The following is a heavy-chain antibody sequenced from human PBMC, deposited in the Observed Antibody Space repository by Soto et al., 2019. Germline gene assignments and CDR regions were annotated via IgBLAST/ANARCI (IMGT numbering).Heavy chain of an antibody. CDR2: IYYSGST. V-gene: IGHV4-39*01. CDR1: GGSISSSSYY. CDR3: ARNYGPGYTFDY. Sequence: SETLSLTCTVSGGSISSSSYYWGWIRQPPGKGMEWIGSIYYSGSTYYNPSLKSRVTISVDTSKNQFSLKLSSVTAADTAVYYCARNYGPGYTFDYWGQGTLVTVSS. J-gene: IGHJ4*02. D-gene: IGHD3-10*01.